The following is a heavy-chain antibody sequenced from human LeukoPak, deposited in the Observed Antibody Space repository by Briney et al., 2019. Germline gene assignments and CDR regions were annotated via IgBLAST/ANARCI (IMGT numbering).Heavy chain of an antibody. CDR3: ARDGATAAGDY. J-gene: IGHJ4*02. Sequence: PGGSLRLSCAASGFTFSSYSMNWVRQAPGKGLEWVSYISSSSSTIYYADSVKGRFTISRDNAKNSLYLQMNSLRAEDTAVYYCARDGATAAGDYWGQGTLVTVSS. CDR1: GFTFSSYS. V-gene: IGHV3-48*01. D-gene: IGHD2-2*01. CDR2: ISSSSSTI.